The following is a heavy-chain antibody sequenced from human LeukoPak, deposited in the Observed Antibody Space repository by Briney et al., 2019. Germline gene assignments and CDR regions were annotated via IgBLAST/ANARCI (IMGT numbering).Heavy chain of an antibody. D-gene: IGHD5-24*01. J-gene: IGHJ4*02. CDR1: GYTFTGYY. CDR3: ARDGIIKMATEPGY. V-gene: IGHV1-2*02. Sequence: ASVKVSCKASGYTFTGYYMHWVRQAPGQGLEWMGWINPNSGGANYAQKFQGRVTMTRDTSISTAYMELSRLRSDDTAVYYCARDGIIKMATEPGYWGQGTLVTVSS. CDR2: INPNSGGA.